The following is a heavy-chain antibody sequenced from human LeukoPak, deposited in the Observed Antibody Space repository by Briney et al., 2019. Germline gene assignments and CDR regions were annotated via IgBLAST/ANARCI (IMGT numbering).Heavy chain of an antibody. V-gene: IGHV4-38-2*02. CDR1: GYSISSGYY. D-gene: IGHD6-13*01. Sequence: SETLSLTCTVSGYSISSGYYWGWIRQPPGKGLEWIGSIYHSGSTYYNPSLKSRVTISVDTSKNQFSLKLSSVTAADTAVYYCARAQQQLVLGGGAPGHWGQGTLVTVSS. CDR3: ARAQQQLVLGGGAPGH. CDR2: IYHSGST. J-gene: IGHJ4*02.